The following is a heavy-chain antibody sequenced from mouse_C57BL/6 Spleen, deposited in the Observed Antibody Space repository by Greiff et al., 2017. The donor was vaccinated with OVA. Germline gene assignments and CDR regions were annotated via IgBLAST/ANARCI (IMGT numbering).Heavy chain of an antibody. CDR1: GYAFSSSW. J-gene: IGHJ3*01. V-gene: IGHV1-82*01. D-gene: IGHD1-1*01. CDR2: IYPGDGDT. Sequence: VKLVESGPELVKPGASVKISCKASGYAFSSSWMNWVKQRPGKGLEWIGRIYPGDGDTNYNGKFKGKATLTADKSSSTAYMQLSSLTSEDSAVYFCARSDYYGSSFAYWGQGTLVTVSA. CDR3: ARSDYYGSSFAY.